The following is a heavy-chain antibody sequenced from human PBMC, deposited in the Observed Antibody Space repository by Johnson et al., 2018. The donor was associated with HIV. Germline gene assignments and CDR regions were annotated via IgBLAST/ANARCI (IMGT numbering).Heavy chain of an antibody. CDR3: ARDRIQWWSYVGTFDV. CDR2: ISYDGKNK. Sequence: QMMLVESGGGVVQPGTSLRLSCAISGFTFSNYIMHWVRQAPGKGPEWVAGISYDGKNKDYGQSVRGRVTIARDNSKSTLILQMDSLRAGDTAVYYCARDRIQWWSYVGTFDVWGQGTTVTVSS. CDR1: GFTFSNYI. J-gene: IGHJ3*01. D-gene: IGHD2-15*01. V-gene: IGHV3-30*04.